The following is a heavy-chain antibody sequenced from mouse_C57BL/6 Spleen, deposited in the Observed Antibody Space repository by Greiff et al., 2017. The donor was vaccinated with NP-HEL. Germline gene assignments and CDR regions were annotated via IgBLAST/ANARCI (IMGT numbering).Heavy chain of an antibody. Sequence: EVMLVESEGGLVQPGRSMKLSCTASGFTFSDYYMAWVRQVPEKGLEWVANINYDGSSTYYLDSLKSRFIISRDNAKNILYLQMSSLKSEDTATYYCAVVATDYAMDYWGQGTSVTVSS. V-gene: IGHV5-16*01. D-gene: IGHD1-1*01. J-gene: IGHJ4*01. CDR3: AVVATDYAMDY. CDR2: INYDGSST. CDR1: GFTFSDYY.